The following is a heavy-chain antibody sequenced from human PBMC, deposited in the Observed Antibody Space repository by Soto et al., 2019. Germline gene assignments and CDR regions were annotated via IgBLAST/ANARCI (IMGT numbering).Heavy chain of an antibody. V-gene: IGHV3-30*18. CDR1: GFTFSSYG. Sequence: PGGSLRLSCAASGFTFSSYGMHWARQAPGKGLEWVAVISYDGSNKYYADSVKGRFTISRDNSKNTLYLQMNSLRAEDTAVYYCAKLIVGATTSDYWGQGTLVTVSS. CDR3: AKLIVGATTSDY. D-gene: IGHD1-26*01. J-gene: IGHJ4*02. CDR2: ISYDGSNK.